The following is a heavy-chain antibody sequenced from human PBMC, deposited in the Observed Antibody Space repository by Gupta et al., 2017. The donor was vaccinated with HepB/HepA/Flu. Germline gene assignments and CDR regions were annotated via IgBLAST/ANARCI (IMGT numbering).Heavy chain of an antibody. D-gene: IGHD2-2*02. Sequence: QVQLVQSGAEVKKPGASVKVSCKASGYTFINYYIHWVRQAPGQGLEWMGWINPSSGGTNYAQKFQGRVTMTRDTSVSTAYLELSRLRSDDTAVYYCARVYGYYFDNWGQGTLVTVSS. CDR1: GYTFINYY. CDR2: INPSSGGT. V-gene: IGHV1-2*02. J-gene: IGHJ4*02. CDR3: ARVYGYYFDN.